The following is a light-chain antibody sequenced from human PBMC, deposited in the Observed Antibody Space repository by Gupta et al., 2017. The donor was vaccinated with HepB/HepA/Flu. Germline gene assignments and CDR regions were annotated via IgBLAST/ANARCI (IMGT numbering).Light chain of an antibody. Sequence: QAVLTQPPSVSGTPGQRVTIPCSGSSPNIGSNTVNWYQQLPGTAPTLVIYRNDQRPSEVPDRFSGSKSGTSASLAISGLQSEDEADYYCATWDDSLNGYAVFGGGTKLTVL. J-gene: IGLJ2*01. CDR1: SPNIGSNT. CDR3: ATWDDSLNGYAV. CDR2: RND. V-gene: IGLV1-44*01.